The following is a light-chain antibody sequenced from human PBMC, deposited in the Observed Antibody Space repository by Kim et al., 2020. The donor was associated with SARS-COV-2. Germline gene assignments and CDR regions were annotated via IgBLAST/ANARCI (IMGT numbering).Light chain of an antibody. CDR2: AAS. Sequence: DIQMTQSPSSLSASVGDRVTITCRASQSISSYLNWYQQKPGKAPKLLIYAASSLQSGVPSRFSGSGSGTDFTLTISSLQPEDFATYYCQQSYSTPLVTFGGVTKVDIK. CDR1: QSISSY. CDR3: QQSYSTPLVT. V-gene: IGKV1-39*01. J-gene: IGKJ4*01.